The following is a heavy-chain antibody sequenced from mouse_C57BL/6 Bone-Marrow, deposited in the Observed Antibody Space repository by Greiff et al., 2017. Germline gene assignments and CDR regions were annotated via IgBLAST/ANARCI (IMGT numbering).Heavy chain of an antibody. Sequence: DGMLVESGGGLVQPGGSLKLSCAASGFTFSDYGMAWVRQAPRKGPEWVAFISNLAYSIYYADTVTGRFTISRENAKNTLYLEMSSMRSEDTAMYYCARRDYGSSLYFDYWGQGTTLTVSS. CDR3: ARRDYGSSLYFDY. CDR1: GFTFSDYG. J-gene: IGHJ2*01. CDR2: ISNLAYSI. D-gene: IGHD1-1*01. V-gene: IGHV5-15*01.